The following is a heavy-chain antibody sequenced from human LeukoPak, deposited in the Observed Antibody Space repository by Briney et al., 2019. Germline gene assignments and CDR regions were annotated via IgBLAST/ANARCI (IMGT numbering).Heavy chain of an antibody. CDR1: GFTFSSYS. CDR2: ISSSSSYI. D-gene: IGHD2-2*01. Sequence: GGSLRLSCAASGFTFSSYSMNWVRQAPGKGLEWVSSISSSSSYIYYADSVKGRFTISRDNAKNSLYLQMNSLRAEDTAVYYCARVGYCSSTSCYPLLDYWGQGTLVTVSS. CDR3: ARVGYCSSTSCYPLLDY. V-gene: IGHV3-21*01. J-gene: IGHJ4*02.